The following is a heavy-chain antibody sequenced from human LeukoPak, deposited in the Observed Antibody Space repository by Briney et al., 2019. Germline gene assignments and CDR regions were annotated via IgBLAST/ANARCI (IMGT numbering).Heavy chain of an antibody. D-gene: IGHD4-23*01. Sequence: GGSLRLSCAASGFTFDDYAMHWVRQAPGEGLEWVSGISWNSGSIGYADSVKGRFTISRDNAKNSLYLQMNSLRAEDTALYYCAKDAYSGNSRWFDPWGQGTLVTVSS. V-gene: IGHV3-9*01. CDR1: GFTFDDYA. CDR2: ISWNSGSI. CDR3: AKDAYSGNSRWFDP. J-gene: IGHJ5*02.